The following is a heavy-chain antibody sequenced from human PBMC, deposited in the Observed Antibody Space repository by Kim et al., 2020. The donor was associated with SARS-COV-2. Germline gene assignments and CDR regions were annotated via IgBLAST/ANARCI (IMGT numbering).Heavy chain of an antibody. D-gene: IGHD3-16*02. J-gene: IGHJ6*02. Sequence: ASVKVSCKASGYTFTSYDINWVRQATGQGLEWMGWMNPNSGNTGYAQKFQGRVTMTRNTSISTAYMELSSLRSEDTAVYYCARAAPSRLGLRLGELSFGSGWYYYYGMDVWGQGTTVTVSS. CDR3: ARAAPSRLGLRLGELSFGSGWYYYYGMDV. CDR2: MNPNSGNT. CDR1: GYTFTSYD. V-gene: IGHV1-8*01.